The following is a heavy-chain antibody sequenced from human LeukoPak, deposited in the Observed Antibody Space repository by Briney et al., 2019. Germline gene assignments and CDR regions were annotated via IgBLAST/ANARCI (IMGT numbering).Heavy chain of an antibody. CDR3: ASQILYSSGWSFDD. CDR1: GGTFSSYA. CDR2: IIPIFGTA. Sequence: ASVKVSCKASGGTFSSYAISWVRQAPGQGLEWMGRIIPIFGTANYAQKFQGRVTITADKSTSTAYMELSSLRSEDTAVYYCASQILYSSGWSFDDRVQGTLVTVSS. V-gene: IGHV1-69*06. J-gene: IGHJ4*02. D-gene: IGHD6-19*01.